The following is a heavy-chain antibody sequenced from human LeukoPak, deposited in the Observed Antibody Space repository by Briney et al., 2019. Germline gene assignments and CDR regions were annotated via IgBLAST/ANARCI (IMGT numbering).Heavy chain of an antibody. Sequence: SQTLSLTCSVSGASITSESYYWTWVRQPAGRGLEWIGRIYASGVTSYNPSLKTRLTISVDTSKNQFSLKLSSVTAADTAVYYCARDSSGYYRVWGQGTLVAVSS. V-gene: IGHV4-61*02. CDR3: ARDSSGYYRV. J-gene: IGHJ4*02. D-gene: IGHD3-22*01. CDR1: GASITSESYY. CDR2: IYASGVT.